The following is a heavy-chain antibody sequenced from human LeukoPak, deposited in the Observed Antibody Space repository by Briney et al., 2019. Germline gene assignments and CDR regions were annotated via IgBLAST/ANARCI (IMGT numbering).Heavy chain of an antibody. CDR1: GESFSGYF. J-gene: IGHJ4*02. CDR3: ARDPPDY. V-gene: IGHV3-21*01. CDR2: ISSSSSYI. Sequence: PSETLSLTCAVYGESFSGYFWNWVRQAPGKGLEWVSSISSSSSYIYYADSVKGRFTISRDNAKNSLYLQMNSLRAEDTAVYYCARDPPDYWGQGTLVTVPS.